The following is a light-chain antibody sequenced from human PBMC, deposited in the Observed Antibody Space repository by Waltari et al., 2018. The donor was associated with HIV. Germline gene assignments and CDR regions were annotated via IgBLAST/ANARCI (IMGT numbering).Light chain of an antibody. CDR1: GSDIGVYDF. V-gene: IGLV2-14*03. Sequence: HSALTQPASVSGSPGQSISIYCSGTGSDIGVYDFVSWYQQHPGRPPKLIIYDATNRPSDVSDRFSASKSGTTASLTITGLQDEDEADYFCSSFTTSQTYVFGSGTRVTVL. CDR2: DAT. CDR3: SSFTTSQTYV. J-gene: IGLJ1*01.